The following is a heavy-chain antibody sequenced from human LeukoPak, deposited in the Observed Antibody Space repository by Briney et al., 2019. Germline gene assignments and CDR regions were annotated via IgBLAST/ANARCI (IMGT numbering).Heavy chain of an antibody. Sequence: ASVKVSCKAFGYTFTGYYMHWVRQAPGQGLEWMGRINPNSGGTNYAQKFRGRVTMTRDTSISTAYMELSRLRSDDTAVYYCARDRRWLQLYDYWGQGTLVTVSS. CDR3: ARDRRWLQLYDY. J-gene: IGHJ4*02. CDR1: GYTFTGYY. D-gene: IGHD5-24*01. V-gene: IGHV1-2*06. CDR2: INPNSGGT.